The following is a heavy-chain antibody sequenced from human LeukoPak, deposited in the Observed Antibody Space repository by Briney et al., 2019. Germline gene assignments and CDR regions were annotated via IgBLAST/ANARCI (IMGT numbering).Heavy chain of an antibody. CDR3: ARAGNYGDYVAHFDY. Sequence: TPSETLSLTCTVSGGSISSYYWSWIRQPPGKGLEWIGYIYYSGSTNYNPSLKSRVTISVDTSKNQFSLKLSSVTAADTAVYYCARAGNYGDYVAHFDYWGQGTLVTVSS. CDR1: GGSISSYY. V-gene: IGHV4-59*01. CDR2: IYYSGST. D-gene: IGHD4-17*01. J-gene: IGHJ4*02.